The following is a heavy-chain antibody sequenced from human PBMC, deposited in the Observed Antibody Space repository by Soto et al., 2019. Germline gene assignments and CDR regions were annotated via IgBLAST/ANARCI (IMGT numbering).Heavy chain of an antibody. CDR1: GYTFTGYY. CDR3: ARGTAVAGVNYYYGMDV. D-gene: IGHD6-19*01. CDR2: INPNSGGT. V-gene: IGHV1-2*04. Sequence: QVQLVQSGAEVKKPGASVKVSCKASGYTFTGYYMHWVRQAPGQGLEWMGWINPNSGGTNYAQKFQGWVTMTRDTSISTAYMELSRLRSDDTAVYYCARGTAVAGVNYYYGMDVWGQGTTVTVSS. J-gene: IGHJ6*02.